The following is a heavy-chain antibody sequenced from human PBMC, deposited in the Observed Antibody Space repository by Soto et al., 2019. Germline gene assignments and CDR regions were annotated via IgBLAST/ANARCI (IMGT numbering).Heavy chain of an antibody. CDR3: AKRLVPAPVDY. CDR1: AFTLNRYT. J-gene: IGHJ4*02. Sequence: PGGALKLPFAPPAFTLNRYTLTRGSQAPGKGLEWVSAISGSGGSTYYADSVKGRFTISRDNSKNTLYLQMNSLRAEDTAVYYCAKRLVPAPVDYWGQGTLVTVSS. D-gene: IGHD3-10*01. CDR2: ISGSGGST. V-gene: IGHV3-23*01.